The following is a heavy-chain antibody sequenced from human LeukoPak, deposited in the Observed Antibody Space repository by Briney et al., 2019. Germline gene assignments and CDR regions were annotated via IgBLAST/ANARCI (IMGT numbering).Heavy chain of an antibody. Sequence: SETLSLTCTVSGGSISSYYWTWIRQSAGKGLEWIGRINTSGSTNYNPSLKSRVTISVDTSKNQFSLKLSSVTAADTAVYYCASRYFDWLLYYFDYWGQGTLVTVSS. D-gene: IGHD3-9*01. V-gene: IGHV4-4*07. J-gene: IGHJ4*02. CDR3: ASRYFDWLLYYFDY. CDR2: INTSGST. CDR1: GGSISSYY.